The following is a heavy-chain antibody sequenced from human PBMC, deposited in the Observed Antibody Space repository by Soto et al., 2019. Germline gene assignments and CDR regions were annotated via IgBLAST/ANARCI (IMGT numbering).Heavy chain of an antibody. Sequence: LSLTFSVSGFAISRGYYWSWVRQPPGKGLEWIGSIYPSVSSYHNPSLATRLGLSIDTSKNQFTLNLTSVTAADTALYFCAREKVGTTFFDNWGQGIQVPSPQ. J-gene: IGHJ4*02. CDR2: IYPSVSS. CDR1: GFAISRGYY. V-gene: IGHV4-38-2*02. CDR3: AREKVGTTFFDN. D-gene: IGHD1-1*01.